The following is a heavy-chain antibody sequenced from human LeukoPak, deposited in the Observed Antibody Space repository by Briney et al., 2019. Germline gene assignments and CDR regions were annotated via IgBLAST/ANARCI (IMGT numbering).Heavy chain of an antibody. Sequence: GFTFDXXXMHWVRHAPGKXLEWVSLISGDGGSTYYADSVKGRFTISRDNSKNSLYLQMNSLRTEDTALYYCAKIRSVASDYWGQGTLVTVSS. D-gene: IGHD4-23*01. V-gene: IGHV3-43*02. CDR2: ISGDGGST. J-gene: IGHJ4*02. CDR3: AKIRSVASDY. CDR1: GFTFDXXX.